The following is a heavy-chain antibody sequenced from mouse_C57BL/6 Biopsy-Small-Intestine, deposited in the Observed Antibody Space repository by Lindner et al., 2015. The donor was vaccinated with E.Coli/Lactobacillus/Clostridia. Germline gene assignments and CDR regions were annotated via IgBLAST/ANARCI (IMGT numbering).Heavy chain of an antibody. J-gene: IGHJ2*01. Sequence: VQLQESGPELVKPGASVKISCKASGYAFSSSWMNWVKQRPGKGLEWIGRIYPGDGDTNYNGKFKGKATLTADKSSSTAYMQLSSLTSEDSAVYFCARSTWTGYFDYWGQGTTLTVSS. V-gene: IGHV1-82*01. CDR1: GYAFSSSW. CDR3: ARSTWTGYFDY. D-gene: IGHD3-3*01. CDR2: IYPGDGDT.